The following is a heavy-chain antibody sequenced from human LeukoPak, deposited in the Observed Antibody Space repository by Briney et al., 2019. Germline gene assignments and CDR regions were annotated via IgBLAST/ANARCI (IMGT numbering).Heavy chain of an antibody. J-gene: IGHJ3*01. V-gene: IGHV3-30*04. D-gene: IGHD7-27*01. CDR1: GFTFSTYA. CDR2: ISYNGRTQ. CDR3: ARDGPGLGRNAFDV. Sequence: GGSLRLSCVASGFTFSTYAVHWVRQAPGKGLEWVAVISYNGRTQYYADSLTGRFTISRDNSKNTLYLQMNSLTTEDTAVYYCARDGPGLGRNAFDVWGQGTMVSVSS.